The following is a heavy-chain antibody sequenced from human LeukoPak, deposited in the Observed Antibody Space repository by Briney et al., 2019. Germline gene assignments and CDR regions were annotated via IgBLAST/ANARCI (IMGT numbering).Heavy chain of an antibody. CDR2: MNPNSGNT. D-gene: IGHD3-10*01. V-gene: IGHV1-8*01. Sequence: ASVKVSCKASGHTFTSYDINWVRQATGQGLEWMGWMNPNSGNTGYAQKFQGRVTMTRDTSISTAYMELSRLRSDDTAVYYCARLSPAGYWFDPWGQGTLVTVSS. CDR1: GHTFTSYD. J-gene: IGHJ5*02. CDR3: ARLSPAGYWFDP.